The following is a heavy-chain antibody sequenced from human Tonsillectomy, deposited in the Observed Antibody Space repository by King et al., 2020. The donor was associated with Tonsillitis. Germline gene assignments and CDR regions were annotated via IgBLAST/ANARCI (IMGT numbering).Heavy chain of an antibody. V-gene: IGHV3-7*03. CDR2: IDQDGRLK. J-gene: IGHJ4*02. CDR3: AREGSGAYGDYWGY. CDR1: GFTFRRYW. Sequence: VQLVESGGGLVQPGGSLRLSCAASGFTFRRYWMSWVRQAPGKGLEWVANIDQDGRLKCYVDSVRGRFIISRDNAKNSVYLQMNDMRAGDTAVYFCAREGSGAYGDYWGYWGQGTLVAVSS. D-gene: IGHD4-17*01.